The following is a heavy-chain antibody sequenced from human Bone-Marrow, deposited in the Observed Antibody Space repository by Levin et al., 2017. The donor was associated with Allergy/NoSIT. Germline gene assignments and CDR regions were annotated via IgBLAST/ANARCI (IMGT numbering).Heavy chain of an antibody. Sequence: GSGPTLVKPTQTLTLTCTVSGFSLSTHGVNVGWIRQAPGKALEWLALIYWDDDKRYSPSLKNRLTITKDTSKNQVVLTISNMDPVDTGTYYYAHSNIHLQNASDAFDSWGQGTMATVSS. CDR2: IYWDDDK. V-gene: IGHV2-5*02. D-gene: IGHD2-2*02. CDR1: GFSLSTHGVN. J-gene: IGHJ3*02. CDR3: AHSNIHLQNASDAFDS.